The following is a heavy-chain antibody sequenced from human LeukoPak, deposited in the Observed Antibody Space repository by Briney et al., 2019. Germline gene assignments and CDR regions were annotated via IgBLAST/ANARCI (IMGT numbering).Heavy chain of an antibody. V-gene: IGHV3-9*01. CDR3: AKDRGSRRYYYYGMDV. CDR2: ISWNSGST. CDR1: GFTFDDYA. J-gene: IGHJ6*02. Sequence: DPGRSLRLSCAASGFTFDDYAMHWVGQAPGKGLEWVSGISWNSGSTGYADSVKGRFTISRDNAKNSLYLQMNSLRAEDTALYYCAKDRGSRRYYYYGMDVWGQGTTVTVSS. D-gene: IGHD3-16*01.